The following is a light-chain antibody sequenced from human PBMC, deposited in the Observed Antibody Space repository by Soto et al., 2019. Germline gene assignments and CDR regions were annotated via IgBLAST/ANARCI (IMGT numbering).Light chain of an antibody. V-gene: IGKV1-5*01. CDR2: DAS. Sequence: DIQMTQSPSTLSASVGDRVTITCRASQSISSWLAWYQQKPGKAPKLLIYDASSLESGVPSRFSGSGSGTEFTLTISSLQPDDFATYYRQQYNSTPLTFGGGTKVDIK. CDR1: QSISSW. J-gene: IGKJ4*01. CDR3: QQYNSTPLT.